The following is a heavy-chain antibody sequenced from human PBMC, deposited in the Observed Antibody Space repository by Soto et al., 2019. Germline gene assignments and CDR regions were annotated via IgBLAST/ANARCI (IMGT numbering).Heavy chain of an antibody. CDR1: GFTFSSYA. CDR2: ISYDGSNK. J-gene: IGHJ6*02. D-gene: IGHD6-13*01. Sequence: QVQLVESGGGVVQPGSSLRLSCAASGFTFSSYAMHWVRQAPGKGLEWVAVISYDGSNKYYADSVKGRFTISRDNSKNTLYLQMNSLRAEDTAVYYCARDMGSSWSYYYYGMDVWGQGTTVTVSS. CDR3: ARDMGSSWSYYYYGMDV. V-gene: IGHV3-30-3*01.